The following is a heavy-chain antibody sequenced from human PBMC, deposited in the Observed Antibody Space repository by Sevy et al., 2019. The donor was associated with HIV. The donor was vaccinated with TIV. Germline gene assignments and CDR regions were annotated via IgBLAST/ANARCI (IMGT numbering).Heavy chain of an antibody. J-gene: IGHJ4*02. V-gene: IGHV5-51*01. D-gene: IGHD6-13*01. CDR3: ARQGSAAGVWSLDY. CDR1: GYSFTSYW. CDR2: IYLDDSDT. Sequence: GESLNISCKGSGYSFTSYWIGWVRQMPGKGLEWMGIIYLDDSDTRYSPSFQGQVTISADKSISTAYLQWSSLKASDTAMYYCARQGSAAGVWSLDYWGQGTLVTVSS.